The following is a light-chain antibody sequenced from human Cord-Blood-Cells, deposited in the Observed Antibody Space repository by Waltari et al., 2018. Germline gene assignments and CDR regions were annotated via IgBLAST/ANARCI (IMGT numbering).Light chain of an antibody. J-gene: IGLJ3*02. Sequence: QSALTPPASVSGSPGQSITISCTGTSSAVGGYNYVYWYQQHPGKAPKLMIYDVSNRPSGVSNRFSGSKSGNTASLTISGLQAEDEADYYCSSYTSSSTWVFGGGTKLTVL. V-gene: IGLV2-14*01. CDR2: DVS. CDR3: SSYTSSSTWV. CDR1: SSAVGGYNY.